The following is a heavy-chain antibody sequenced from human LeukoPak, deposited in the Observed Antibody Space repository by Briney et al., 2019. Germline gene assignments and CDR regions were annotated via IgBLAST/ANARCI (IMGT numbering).Heavy chain of an antibody. CDR1: GFTFSNYT. Sequence: PGGSLRLSCAASGFTFSNYTMNWVRQAPGKGLEWVSSISSSRSCIFYADSVKGRFTVSRDNAKNSLYLQMNSLRAEDTAIYYCARDYQYGYSTNWYHLAQIDYWGQGTLVTVSS. D-gene: IGHD2/OR15-2a*01. CDR3: ARDYQYGYSTNWYHLAQIDY. CDR2: ISSSRSCI. J-gene: IGHJ4*02. V-gene: IGHV3-21*01.